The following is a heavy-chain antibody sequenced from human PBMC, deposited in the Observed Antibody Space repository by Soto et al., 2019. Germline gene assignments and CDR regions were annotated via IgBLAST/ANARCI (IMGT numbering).Heavy chain of an antibody. D-gene: IGHD2-15*01. V-gene: IGHV1-46*01. J-gene: IGHJ4*02. CDR3: AREGHCSGGSCSSFFVY. CDR2: INPSGGST. Sequence: QVQLVQSGAEVKKPGASVKVSCKASGYTFTSYYMHWVRQAPGQGLEWMGIINPSGGSTSYAQKFQGRVTMTRDTSTSTVYMELSSLRSEDTAVYYCAREGHCSGGSCSSFFVYWGQGTLVTVSS. CDR1: GYTFTSYY.